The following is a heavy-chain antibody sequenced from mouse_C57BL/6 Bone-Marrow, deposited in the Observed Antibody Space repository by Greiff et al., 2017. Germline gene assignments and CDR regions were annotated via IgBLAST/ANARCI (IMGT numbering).Heavy chain of an antibody. CDR3: ARIPYYYGSGFAY. CDR1: GYTFTSYG. CDR2: IYPRSGNT. Sequence: QVQLQQSGAELARPGASLKLSCKASGYTFTSYGISWVKQRTGQGLEWIGEIYPRSGNTYYNEKFKGKATLTADKSSSTAYMELRSLTSEDSAVYFCARIPYYYGSGFAYWGQGTLVTVSA. V-gene: IGHV1-81*01. J-gene: IGHJ3*01. D-gene: IGHD1-1*01.